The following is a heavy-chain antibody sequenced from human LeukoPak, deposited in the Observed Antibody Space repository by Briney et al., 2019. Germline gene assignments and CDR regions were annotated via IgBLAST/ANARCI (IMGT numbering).Heavy chain of an antibody. D-gene: IGHD1-1*01. V-gene: IGHV3-9*01. CDR3: AKDMEGFDY. CDR2: ISWNSGSI. Sequence: PGGSLRLSCAASGFTFDDYAMHWVRQAPGKGLEWVSGISWNSGSIGYADSVKGRFTISRDNAKNSLYLQMNSLRAEDTALYYCAKDMEGFDYWGQGTLVTVSS. J-gene: IGHJ4*02. CDR1: GFTFDDYA.